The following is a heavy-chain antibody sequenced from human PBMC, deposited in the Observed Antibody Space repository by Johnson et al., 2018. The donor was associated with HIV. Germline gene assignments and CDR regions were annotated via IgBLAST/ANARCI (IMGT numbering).Heavy chain of an antibody. J-gene: IGHJ3*02. D-gene: IGHD3-22*01. CDR1: GFTFSNYG. Sequence: QVQLVESGGGVVQPGRSLRLSCAASGFTFSNYGMAWVRQAPGKGLEWVTVISFAGVKKYYADSVKGRFPISRDNSKNTLYRQMNSLRAEDTAVYYCARDLHYDSSGYFPLDIWGQGTMVTVSS. CDR2: ISFAGVKK. CDR3: ARDLHYDSSGYFPLDI. V-gene: IGHV3-30*03.